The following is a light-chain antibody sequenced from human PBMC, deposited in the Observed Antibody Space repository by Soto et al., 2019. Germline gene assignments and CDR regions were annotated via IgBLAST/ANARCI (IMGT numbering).Light chain of an antibody. CDR2: EVS. CDR1: SSDVGAYNY. CDR3: SSFAGSNNLVV. V-gene: IGLV2-8*01. J-gene: IGLJ2*01. Sequence: QSVLTQPPSASGSPGQSVTISCTGTSSDVGAYNYVSWYQQHPDKAPKVMIYEVSKRPSGVPDRFSGSKSGNTASLTVSGLQAEDEADYYCSSFAGSNNLVVFGGGTQLTVL.